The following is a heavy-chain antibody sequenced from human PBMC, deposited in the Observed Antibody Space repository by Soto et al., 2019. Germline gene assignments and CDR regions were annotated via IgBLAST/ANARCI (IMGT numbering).Heavy chain of an antibody. D-gene: IGHD6-6*01. CDR3: SREGGRGIAARPGDDAFDI. CDR1: GCSISSGDYY. Sequence: PSETLSLTCTVSGCSISSGDYYWSWIRQPPGKGLEWIGYIYYSGSTYYNPSLKSRVTISVYTSKNQFSLKLSSVTAADTAVYYCSREGGRGIAARPGDDAFDIWGQGTMVTVSS. CDR2: IYYSGST. V-gene: IGHV4-30-4*01. J-gene: IGHJ3*02.